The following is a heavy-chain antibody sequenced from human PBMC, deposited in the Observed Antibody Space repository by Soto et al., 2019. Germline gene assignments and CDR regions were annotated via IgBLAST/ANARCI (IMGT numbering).Heavy chain of an antibody. Sequence: EVQLVESGGGLVQPGGSLRLSCAASGFTFSSCWMSWVRQAPGKGLEWVANIKPDGSEKWYVDSVKGRFTISRDNAKNSLYLQVNSLRAEDTAVYYCARGDYYDTTGPFSDAFDIWGQGTMVTVSS. CDR2: IKPDGSEK. J-gene: IGHJ3*02. V-gene: IGHV3-7*04. CDR1: GFTFSSCW. D-gene: IGHD3-22*01. CDR3: ARGDYYDTTGPFSDAFDI.